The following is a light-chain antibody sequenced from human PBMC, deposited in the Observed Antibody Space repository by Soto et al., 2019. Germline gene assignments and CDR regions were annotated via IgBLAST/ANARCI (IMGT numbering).Light chain of an antibody. CDR3: QSYDTSLSGWV. CDR2: DYS. CDR1: SSNIGAGYN. V-gene: IGLV1-40*01. Sequence: QSALTQPPSVSGAPGQRVTISCSGSSSNIGAGYNVHWYQQLPGTAPKLLISDYSSRPSGVPDRFSGSKSYTSASLAITGLQAEDEADYYCQSYDTSLSGWVFGGGTKLTVL. J-gene: IGLJ3*02.